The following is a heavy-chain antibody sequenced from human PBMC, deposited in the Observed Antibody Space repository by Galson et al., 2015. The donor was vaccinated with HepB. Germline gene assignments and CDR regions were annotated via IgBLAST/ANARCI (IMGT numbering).Heavy chain of an antibody. Sequence: SLRLSCAASGFNFSGYDMLWVRQVPGKGLEWVSAIGTLSDPYYPDSVKSRFTLSRDNAKNSLSLQMSNLVAGDTGVYYCTRGFGSGWKLCFDLWGRGTLVTVSS. J-gene: IGHJ2*01. CDR2: IGTLSDP. CDR3: TRGFGSGWKLCFDL. D-gene: IGHD6-19*01. CDR1: GFNFSGYD. V-gene: IGHV3-13*05.